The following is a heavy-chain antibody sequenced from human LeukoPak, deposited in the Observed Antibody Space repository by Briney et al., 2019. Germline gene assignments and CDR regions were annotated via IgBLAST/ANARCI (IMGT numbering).Heavy chain of an antibody. V-gene: IGHV1-2*02. J-gene: IGHJ6*03. D-gene: IGHD2-15*01. CDR2: INPKSGGA. CDR3: ARYQCTGGSCFTGGDYYHMDV. Sequence: ASVKVSCKTSGYTFTGYYIHWVRQAPGQGLEWMGWINPKSGGANYAQRFQGRVTMTRDTSIGTAYMELSTLRSDDTAVYYCARYQCTGGSCFTGGDYYHMDVWGKGTTVTVSS. CDR1: GYTFTGYY.